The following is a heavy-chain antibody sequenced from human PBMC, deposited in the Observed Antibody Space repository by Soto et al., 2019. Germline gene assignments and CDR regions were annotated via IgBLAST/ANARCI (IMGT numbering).Heavy chain of an antibody. CDR1: GYSFTSYW. J-gene: IGHJ4*02. CDR3: ASWGWATGYDSYYFDY. D-gene: IGHD5-12*01. V-gene: IGHV5-51*01. Sequence: EVQLVQSGAEVKKPGESLKISCKGSGYSFTSYWIGWVRQMPGKGLEWMGIIYPGDSDTRYSPSFQGQVTISADKSISTAYLQWSSLKASDTAMYYCASWGWATGYDSYYFDYWGQGTLVTVSS. CDR2: IYPGDSDT.